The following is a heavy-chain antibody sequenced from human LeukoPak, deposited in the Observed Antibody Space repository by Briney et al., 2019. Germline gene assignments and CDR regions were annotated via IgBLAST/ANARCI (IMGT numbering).Heavy chain of an antibody. J-gene: IGHJ4*02. Sequence: TTGGSLRLSCAASGFTFSSYSINWLRQAPGKELEWVSSITSSSRYIYYADSVKGRFTISRDNAKNSLYLQMNSLSAEDTAVYYCARDHYGDYGFDYWGQGTLVTVSS. V-gene: IGHV3-21*01. CDR1: GFTFSSYS. CDR2: ITSSSRYI. CDR3: ARDHYGDYGFDY. D-gene: IGHD4-17*01.